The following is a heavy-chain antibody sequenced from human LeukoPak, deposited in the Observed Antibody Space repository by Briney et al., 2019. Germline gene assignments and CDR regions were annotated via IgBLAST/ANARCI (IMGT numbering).Heavy chain of an antibody. CDR3: ASIYFDQYNWFDP. CDR2: IYHSGST. D-gene: IGHD3-9*01. J-gene: IGHJ5*02. CDR1: GGSISSSNW. Sequence: PSETLSLTCAVSGGSISSSNWWSWVRQPPGKGLEWIGEIYHSGSTNYNPSLKSRVTISVDKSKNQFSLKLSSVTAADTAVYYCASIYFDQYNWFDPWGQGTLVTVSS. V-gene: IGHV4-4*02.